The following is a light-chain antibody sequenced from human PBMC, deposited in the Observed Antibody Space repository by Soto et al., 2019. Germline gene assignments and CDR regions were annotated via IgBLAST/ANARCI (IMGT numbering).Light chain of an antibody. J-gene: IGLJ3*02. Sequence: QSALTQPASVSGSPAQSITISCTGTSSDVGGYNYVSWYQQHPGKAPRLMIYDVSNRPSGVSDRFSGSKSGNTASLTISGLQAEDEADYYCSSYTSSSTWMFGGGTKLTV. V-gene: IGLV2-14*03. CDR2: DVS. CDR3: SSYTSSSTWM. CDR1: SSDVGGYNY.